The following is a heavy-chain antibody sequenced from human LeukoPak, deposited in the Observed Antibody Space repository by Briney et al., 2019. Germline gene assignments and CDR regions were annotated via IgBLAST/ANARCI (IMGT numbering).Heavy chain of an antibody. J-gene: IGHJ4*02. CDR2: INPNSGGT. CDR1: GYTLTELS. CDR3: ARDRAKPYYDFWSGLYYFDY. Sequence: ASVKVSCKVSGYTLTELSMHWVRQAPGQGLEWMGWINPNSGGTNYAQKFQGRVTMTRDTSISTAYMELSRLRSDDTAVYYCARDRAKPYYDFWSGLYYFDYWGQGTLVTVSS. D-gene: IGHD3-3*01. V-gene: IGHV1-2*02.